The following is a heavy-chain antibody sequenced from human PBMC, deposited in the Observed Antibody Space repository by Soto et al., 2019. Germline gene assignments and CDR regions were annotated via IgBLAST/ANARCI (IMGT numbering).Heavy chain of an antibody. Sequence: QMQLVQSGPEVKKPGTSVKVSCKASGFSFTSSAMQWVRLARGQRLEWIGWIVVGSGNTNYAQKFQERVTITRDMSTSTAYMELSRLRSEDTAVYYCAAETTLYCSGGSCYPLYYYYGMDVWGQGTTVTVSS. V-gene: IGHV1-58*02. CDR1: GFSFTSSA. CDR2: IVVGSGNT. CDR3: AAETTLYCSGGSCYPLYYYYGMDV. D-gene: IGHD2-15*01. J-gene: IGHJ6*02.